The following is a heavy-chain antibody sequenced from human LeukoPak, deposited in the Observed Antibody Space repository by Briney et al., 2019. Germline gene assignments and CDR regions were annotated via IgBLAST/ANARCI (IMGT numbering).Heavy chain of an antibody. CDR3: ATRKLGNDY. CDR1: GGSISSSPYY. J-gene: IGHJ4*02. CDR2: IYYSGTT. V-gene: IGHV4-39*07. D-gene: IGHD7-27*01. Sequence: PSETLSLTCTVSGGSISSSPYYWGWIRQPPGKGLEWIGSIYYSGTTHYSPSLESRVTISVDTSKNQFSLKLSSVTAADTAVYYCATRKLGNDYWGQGTLVTVSS.